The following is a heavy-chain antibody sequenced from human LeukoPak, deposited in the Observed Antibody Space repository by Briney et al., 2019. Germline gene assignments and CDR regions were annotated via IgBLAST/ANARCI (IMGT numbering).Heavy chain of an antibody. CDR1: GFTFSSYG. CDR2: IRYDGSNK. CDR3: AKKYSTGLDP. J-gene: IGHJ5*02. Sequence: GGSLRLSCAASGFTFSSYGMHWVRQAPGKGLEWVAFIRYDGSNKYYADSVKGRFTISGDNSKNTLYLQMKSLRAEDTAVYYCAKKYSTGLDPWGQGTLVTVSS. V-gene: IGHV3-30*02. D-gene: IGHD2/OR15-2a*01.